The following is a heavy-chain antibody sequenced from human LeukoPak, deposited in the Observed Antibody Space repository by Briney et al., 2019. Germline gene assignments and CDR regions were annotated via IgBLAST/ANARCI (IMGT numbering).Heavy chain of an antibody. V-gene: IGHV3-66*01. Sequence: GGSLRLSCAASGFTFSSYAMNWVRQAPGKGLEWVSVIYSDGNTYYAASVKGRFTISRDNSKNTLYLQMNSLRVEDTAMYYCARDFLDWGTRNGAFDIWGQGTMVTVSS. CDR3: ARDFLDWGTRNGAFDI. CDR1: GFTFSSYA. D-gene: IGHD1-1*01. J-gene: IGHJ3*02. CDR2: IYSDGNT.